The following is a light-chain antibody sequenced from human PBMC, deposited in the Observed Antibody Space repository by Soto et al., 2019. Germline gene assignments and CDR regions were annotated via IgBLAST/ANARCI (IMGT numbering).Light chain of an antibody. CDR1: SSDVGSYNL. J-gene: IGLJ1*01. V-gene: IGLV2-23*01. CDR3: CSYAGSKEV. CDR2: EGS. Sequence: QSVLTQPASVSGSPGQSITISCTGTSSDVGSYNLVSWYQQHPGKAPKLMIYEGSKRPSGVSNRFSGSKSGNTASLTISGLQAEDEADYSCCSYAGSKEVFGTGTKLTVL.